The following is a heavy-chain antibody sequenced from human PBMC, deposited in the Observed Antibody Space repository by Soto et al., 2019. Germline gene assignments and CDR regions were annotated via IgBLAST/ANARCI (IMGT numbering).Heavy chain of an antibody. J-gene: IGHJ4*02. V-gene: IGHV3-49*04. D-gene: IGHD5-12*01. CDR3: TRGRVRRDGYNWAY. Sequence: SLRLSCTASGFTFGDYAMSWVRQAPGKGLEWVGFIRSKAYGGTTEYAASVKGRFTISRDDSKSIAYLQMNSLKTEDTAVYYCTRGRVRRDGYNWAYWGQGTLVNVSS. CDR2: IRSKAYGGTT. CDR1: GFTFGDYA.